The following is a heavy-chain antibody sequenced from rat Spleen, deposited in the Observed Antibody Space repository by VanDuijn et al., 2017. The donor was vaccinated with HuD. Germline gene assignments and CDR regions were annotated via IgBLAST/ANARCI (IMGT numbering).Heavy chain of an antibody. J-gene: IGHJ3*01. CDR1: GFTFSDYG. V-gene: IGHV5-58*01. CDR3: AKDRDGGYAFAH. Sequence: EVQLVESGGGLVQPGRSLKLSCVASGFTFSDYGMNWIRQAPGKGLEWVAYISGSTYYRDSVKGRFTISRDNAENTVYLQMNSLRSEDTATYYCAKDRDGGYAFAHWGQGTLVTVSS. D-gene: IGHD1-11*01. CDR2: ISGST.